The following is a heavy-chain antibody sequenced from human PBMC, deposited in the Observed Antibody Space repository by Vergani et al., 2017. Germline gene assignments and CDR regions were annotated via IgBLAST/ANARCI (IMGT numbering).Heavy chain of an antibody. D-gene: IGHD6-13*01. Sequence: EVQLVESGGGLVQPGGSLRLSCVASGFTFSSYEMNWVRQAPGKGLEWVSYISSSGSIIYYADSVKGRFTISSDKAKNSLYLQSNSLRAEDTAVYYCARDHFVRSWYVPFDSWGQGTLVTVSS. CDR3: ARDHFVRSWYVPFDS. CDR2: ISSSGSII. V-gene: IGHV3-48*03. CDR1: GFTFSSYE. J-gene: IGHJ4*02.